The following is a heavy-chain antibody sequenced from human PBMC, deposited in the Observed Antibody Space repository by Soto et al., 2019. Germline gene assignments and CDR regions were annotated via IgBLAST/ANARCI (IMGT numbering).Heavy chain of an antibody. Sequence: GESLKISCKGSGYSFTSYWIGWVRQMPGKGLEWMGIIYPGDSDTRYSPSFQGQVTTSADKSISTAYVQWSSLKASDTAMYYCARPREAGKNYYGVDVWGQGTTVTVSS. J-gene: IGHJ6*02. CDR3: ARPREAGKNYYGVDV. CDR2: IYPGDSDT. V-gene: IGHV5-51*01. CDR1: GYSFTSYW. D-gene: IGHD6-19*01.